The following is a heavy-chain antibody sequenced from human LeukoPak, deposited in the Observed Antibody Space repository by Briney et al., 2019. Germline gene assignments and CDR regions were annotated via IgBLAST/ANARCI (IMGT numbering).Heavy chain of an antibody. CDR1: GGTFSGYA. V-gene: IGHV1-18*01. CDR2: ISAYNGNT. Sequence: GASVKVSCKASGGTFSGYAISWVRQAPGQGLEWMGWISAYNGNTNYAQKLQGRVTMTTDTSTSTAYMELRSLRSDDTAVYYCARAATPDYYDSSGYANYWGQGTLVTVSS. J-gene: IGHJ4*02. CDR3: ARAATPDYYDSSGYANY. D-gene: IGHD3-22*01.